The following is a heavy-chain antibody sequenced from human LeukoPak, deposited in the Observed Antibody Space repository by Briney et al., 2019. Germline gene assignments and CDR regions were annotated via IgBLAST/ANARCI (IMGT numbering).Heavy chain of an antibody. Sequence: SVKVFCKASGGTVNDFSLSWVRQDPGQGLEWMAKIIPILNIVDYSQKFQGRVTLTADKSATTVYMDLISLTSEDTAVYYCARVPKGVSAIPLRGGAFDIWGQGTLVTVSS. CDR2: IIPILNIV. V-gene: IGHV1-69*04. J-gene: IGHJ3*02. D-gene: IGHD2-8*01. CDR1: GGTVNDFS. CDR3: ARVPKGVSAIPLRGGAFDI.